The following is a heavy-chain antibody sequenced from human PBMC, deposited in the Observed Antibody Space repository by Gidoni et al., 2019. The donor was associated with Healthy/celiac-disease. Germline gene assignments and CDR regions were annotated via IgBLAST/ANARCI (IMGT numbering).Heavy chain of an antibody. V-gene: IGHV3-66*01. CDR1: GFTVSSNY. CDR3: ARDLAVISAFDI. CDR2: MYSGGST. D-gene: IGHD3-3*02. Sequence: EVQLVVSGGGLVQPGGSLRLSCAASGFTVSSNYMSWVRQAPGKGLEWVSVMYSGGSTYYADSVKGRFTISRDNSKNTLYLQMNSLRAEDTAVYYCARDLAVISAFDIWGQGTMVTVSS. J-gene: IGHJ3*02.